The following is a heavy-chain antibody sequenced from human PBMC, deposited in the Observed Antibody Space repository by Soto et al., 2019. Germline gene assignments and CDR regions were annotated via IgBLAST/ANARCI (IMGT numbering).Heavy chain of an antibody. J-gene: IGHJ2*01. D-gene: IGHD3-3*01. CDR2: INHSGST. CDR3: ARSRRFLECLVRYFDL. V-gene: IGHV4-34*01. Sequence: SETLSLTCAVYGGSFSGYYWSWIRQPPGKGLEWIGEINHSGSTNYNSSLKSRVTILVVTSKNQFSLKLSYVTAADTAVYYGARSRRFLECLVRYFDLWGRGTLVTVSS. CDR1: GGSFSGYY.